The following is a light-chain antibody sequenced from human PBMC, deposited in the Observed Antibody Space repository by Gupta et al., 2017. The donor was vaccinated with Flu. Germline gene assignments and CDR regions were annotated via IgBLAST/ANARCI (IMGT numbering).Light chain of an antibody. CDR1: QSVSSY. Sequence: PEPVSLSPGQRITLTCRASQSVSSYLAWYQQNPVQPPRLLIYDASTRATGLPARFSGSGPGTDFTLTISSLEPEDFALYYCQQRSNWSRAFGQGTTVEIK. V-gene: IGKV3-11*01. CDR3: QQRSNWSRA. CDR2: DAS. J-gene: IGKJ1*01.